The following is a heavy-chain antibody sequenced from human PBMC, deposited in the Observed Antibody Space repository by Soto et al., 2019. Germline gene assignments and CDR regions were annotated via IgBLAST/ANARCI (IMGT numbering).Heavy chain of an antibody. V-gene: IGHV4-39*01. J-gene: IGHJ5*02. CDR2: IYYSGST. CDR3: ATHPSDYWFDP. CDR1: GGSISSSSYF. D-gene: IGHD4-17*01. Sequence: QLQLQESGPGLVKPSETLSLSCSVSGGSISSSSYFWGWIRQPPGKGVEWIGSIYYSGSTYYNPSLKRRVTASVDTTKTQFTLKLSSVTASDTAVYYCATHPSDYWFDPWGQGTLVTVSS.